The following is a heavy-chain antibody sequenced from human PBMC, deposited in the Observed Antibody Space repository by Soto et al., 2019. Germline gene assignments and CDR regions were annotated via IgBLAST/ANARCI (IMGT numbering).Heavy chain of an antibody. CDR1: GGSISTGGYY. J-gene: IGHJ4*02. V-gene: IGHV4-31*03. D-gene: IGHD3-3*01. CDR2: IDGSGYT. CDR3: ARKQAGFFYGIDY. Sequence: SETLSLTGTVSGGSISTGGYYWSWIRQYPGKGLEWLGYIDGSGYTFYNPSLQSRLTLSMDTSKNQFSLKLSSATAADTAVYFCARKQAGFFYGIDYWGQGTLVTVSS.